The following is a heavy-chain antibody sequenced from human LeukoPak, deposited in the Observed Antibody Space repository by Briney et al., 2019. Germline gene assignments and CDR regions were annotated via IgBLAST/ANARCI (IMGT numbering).Heavy chain of an antibody. CDR1: GFTFSSYA. J-gene: IGHJ4*02. V-gene: IGHV3-23*01. Sequence: GGSLRLSCAASGFTFSSYAMSWVRQAPGKGLEWVSVISGSGGSTYYADSVKGRFTISRDNSKNTLYLQMNSLRAEDTAVYYCAKERELVVAGNYFDYWGQGTLVTVSS. CDR3: AKERELVVAGNYFDY. CDR2: ISGSGGST. D-gene: IGHD6-19*01.